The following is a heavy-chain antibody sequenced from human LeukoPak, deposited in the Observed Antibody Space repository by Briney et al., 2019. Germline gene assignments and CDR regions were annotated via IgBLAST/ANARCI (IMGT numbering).Heavy chain of an antibody. CDR1: GFTFSSCS. Sequence: GSLRLSCAASGFTFSSCSMNWVRQAPGKGLEWVSSISSSSYYTYYADSVKGRFTISRDNAKNSLYLQMNSLRAEDTAVYYCARDARICSGGSCYFDFWGQGTLVTVSS. D-gene: IGHD2-15*01. V-gene: IGHV3-21*01. CDR3: ARDARICSGGSCYFDF. CDR2: ISSSSYYT. J-gene: IGHJ4*02.